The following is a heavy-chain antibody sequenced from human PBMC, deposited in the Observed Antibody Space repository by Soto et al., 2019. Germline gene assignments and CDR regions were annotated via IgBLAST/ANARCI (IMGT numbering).Heavy chain of an antibody. CDR2: IKSKTDGGTT. D-gene: IGHD3-3*01. J-gene: IGHJ6*03. CDR3: TTDISQVLRFLEWSVDYYYYYMDV. V-gene: IGHV3-15*01. Sequence: PGGSLRLSCAASGFTFSNAWMSWVRQAPGKGLGWVGRIKSKTDGGTTDYAAPVKGRFTISRDDSKNTLYLQMNSLKTEDTAVYYCTTDISQVLRFLEWSVDYYYYYMDVWGKGTTVTVSS. CDR1: GFTFSNAW.